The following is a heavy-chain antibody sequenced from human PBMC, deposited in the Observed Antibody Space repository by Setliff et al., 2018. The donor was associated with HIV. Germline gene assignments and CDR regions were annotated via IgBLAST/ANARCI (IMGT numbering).Heavy chain of an antibody. J-gene: IGHJ4*02. CDR2: INPAGNPT. CDR3: ARGMDYYDTSGYYQYYFDY. D-gene: IGHD3-22*01. V-gene: IGHV1-2*02. Sequence: EASVKVSCKASGYTFTGYYMHWVRQAPGQGLEWMGWINPAGNPTSYAQKFQGRVTMTRDTSISTAYMELSRLRSDDTAVYYCARGMDYYDTSGYYQYYFDYWGQGTLVTVSS. CDR1: GYTFTGYY.